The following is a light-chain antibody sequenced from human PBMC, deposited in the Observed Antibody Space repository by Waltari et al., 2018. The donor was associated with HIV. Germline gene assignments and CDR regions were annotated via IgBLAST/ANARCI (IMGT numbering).Light chain of an antibody. CDR3: QSYDSSLRASV. CDR1: RSNLGAGFF. Sequence: QSALTQPPSVSGAPGQRVTISCTGNRSNLGAGFFVRWYDHLPGTAPELLVYSDTKRPSGVPDRFSGSKSGTSASLVITGLQAEDEADYYCQSYDSSLRASVFGGGTKLTVL. V-gene: IGLV1-40*01. J-gene: IGLJ2*01. CDR2: SDT.